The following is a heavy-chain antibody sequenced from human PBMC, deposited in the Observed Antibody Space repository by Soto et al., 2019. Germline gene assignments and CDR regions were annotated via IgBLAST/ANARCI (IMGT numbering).Heavy chain of an antibody. CDR3: ARDTLSPYSPSDY. D-gene: IGHD6-13*01. CDR2: INPNSGGT. V-gene: IGHV1-2*04. CDR1: GYTFTGYY. J-gene: IGHJ4*02. Sequence: ASVKVSCKASGYTFTGYYMHWVRQAPGQGLEWMGWINPNSGGTNYAQKFQGWVTMTRDTSISTAYMELSRLRSDDTAVYYCARDTLSPYSPSDYWGQGTLVTVSS.